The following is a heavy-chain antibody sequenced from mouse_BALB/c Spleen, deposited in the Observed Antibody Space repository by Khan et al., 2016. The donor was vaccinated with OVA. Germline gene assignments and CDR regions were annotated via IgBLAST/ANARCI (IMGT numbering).Heavy chain of an antibody. J-gene: IGHJ3*01. Sequence: EVQGVESGGDLVEPGGSLKLSCAASGFTFSTYGMSWVRQTPDKRLEWVATISSGGTYTYYVDSVKGRFSISRDNARNTLYLQMSSLKSEDTAMYYCARLAYYYNSEGFAYWGQGTLVTVSA. CDR3: ARLAYYYNSEGFAY. CDR1: GFTFSTYG. V-gene: IGHV5-6*01. CDR2: ISSGGTYT. D-gene: IGHD1-1*02.